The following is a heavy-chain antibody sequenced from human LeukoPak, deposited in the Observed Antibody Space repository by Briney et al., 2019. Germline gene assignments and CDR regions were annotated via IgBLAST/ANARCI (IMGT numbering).Heavy chain of an antibody. V-gene: IGHV4-59*01. D-gene: IGHD2-15*01. CDR2: IYYSGST. CDR3: ASQYVARDDAFDI. CDR1: GGSISSYY. J-gene: IGHJ3*02. Sequence: PSKTLSLTCTVSGGSISSYYWSWIRQPPGKGLEWIGYIYYSGSTNYNPSLKSRVTISVDTSKNQFSLKLSSVTAADTAVYYCASQYVARDDAFDIWGQGTMVTVSS.